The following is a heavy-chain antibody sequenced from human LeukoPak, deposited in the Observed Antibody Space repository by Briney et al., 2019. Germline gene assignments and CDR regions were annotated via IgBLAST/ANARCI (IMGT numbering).Heavy chain of an antibody. CDR1: GFTSSSYA. D-gene: IGHD5-18*01. CDR2: IIANGVNT. CDR3: AKYWVDTVLVPFDY. V-gene: IGHV3-23*01. Sequence: PGGSLRLSCAASGFTSSSYAMSWVRQAPGKGLEWVSGIIANGVNTYYADSVQGRFTISRDNSKNTLYLQMNSLRAEDTAVYYCAKYWVDTVLVPFDYWGQGTLVTVSS. J-gene: IGHJ4*02.